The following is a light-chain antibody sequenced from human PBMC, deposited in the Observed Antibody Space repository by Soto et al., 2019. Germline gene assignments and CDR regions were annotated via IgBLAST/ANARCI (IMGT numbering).Light chain of an antibody. V-gene: IGLV8-61*01. CDR1: SGSVSASYY. CDR3: VLYMGSGISV. CDR2: STS. J-gene: IGLJ2*01. Sequence: QTVVTQEPSFSVSPGGTVTLTCGLSSGSVSASYYPSWYQQTPGQAPRTLIYSTSTRSSGVPGRFSGSILGKKAALTITGAQADDECDYYCVLYMGSGISVFGGGTKVTVL.